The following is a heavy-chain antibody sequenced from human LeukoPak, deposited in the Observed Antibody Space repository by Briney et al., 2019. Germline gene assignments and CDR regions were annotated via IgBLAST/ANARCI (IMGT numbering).Heavy chain of an antibody. CDR2: MNPNSGNT. J-gene: IGHJ4*02. V-gene: IGHV1-8*01. D-gene: IGHD2-15*01. CDR3: ASPVDCSGGSCYSL. Sequence: ASVKVSCKASGYTFTSYDINWVRQATGRGLEWMGWMNPNSGNTGYAQKFQGRVTMTRNTSISTAYMELSSLRSEDTAVYYCASPVDCSGGSCYSLWGQGTLVTVSS. CDR1: GYTFTSYD.